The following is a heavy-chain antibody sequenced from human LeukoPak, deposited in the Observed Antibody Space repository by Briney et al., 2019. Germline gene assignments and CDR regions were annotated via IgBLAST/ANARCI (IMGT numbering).Heavy chain of an antibody. CDR1: GGSISSYY. CDR3: ARLKAVRGVITGLDY. Sequence: SETLSLTCTVSGGSISSYYWSWIRQPPGKGLEWIGYIYYSGSTNYNPSLKSRVTISVDTSKNQFSLKLSSVTAADTAVYYCARLKAVRGVITGLDYWGQGTLVTVSS. D-gene: IGHD3-10*02. V-gene: IGHV4-59*01. CDR2: IYYSGST. J-gene: IGHJ4*02.